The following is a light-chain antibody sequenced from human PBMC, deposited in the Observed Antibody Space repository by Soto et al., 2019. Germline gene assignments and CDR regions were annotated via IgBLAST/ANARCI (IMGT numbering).Light chain of an antibody. V-gene: IGKV3-11*01. CDR1: QSVSSY. CDR2: DAS. J-gene: IGKJ4*01. Sequence: EIVLTQSPATLSLSPGERATLSCRASQSVSSYLAWYQQKPGQSPRLLIFDASNRAAGIPARFSGSGSGTDFTHTISSLEPEDFAVYYCQHRSNWPLTFGGGTKVEI. CDR3: QHRSNWPLT.